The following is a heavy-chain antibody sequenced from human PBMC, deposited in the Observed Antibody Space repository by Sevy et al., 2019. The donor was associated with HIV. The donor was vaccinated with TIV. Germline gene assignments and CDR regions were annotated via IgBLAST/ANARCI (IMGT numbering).Heavy chain of an antibody. CDR2: ISYDGNM. J-gene: IGHJ4*02. CDR3: ARAGRLRLGELSSGPDY. V-gene: IGHV3-30*03. CDR1: GFNFNTYG. D-gene: IGHD3-16*02. Sequence: GGSLRLSCTASGFNFNTYGMQWVRQAPGKGLEWLAIISYDGNMYYADSVDGRFTISRDNSRNTLYLQMNSLRTEDTALFHCARAGRLRLGELSSGPDYWGPGTLVTVSS.